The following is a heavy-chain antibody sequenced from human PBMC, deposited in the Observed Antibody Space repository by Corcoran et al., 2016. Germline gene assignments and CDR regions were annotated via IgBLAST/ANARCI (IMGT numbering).Heavy chain of an antibody. CDR1: GYTFTSYD. D-gene: IGHD3-3*01. CDR2: MNPNSGNT. CDR3: ARDNYDFWSGYHKFDY. Sequence: QVQLVQSGAEVKKPGASVKVSCKASGYTFTSYDINWVRQATGQGLEWMGWMNPNSGNTGYAQQFQGRVTMTRNTSISTAYMELSSLRSEETSVYYSARDNYDFWSGYHKFDYWGQGTLVTVSS. J-gene: IGHJ4*02. V-gene: IGHV1-8*01.